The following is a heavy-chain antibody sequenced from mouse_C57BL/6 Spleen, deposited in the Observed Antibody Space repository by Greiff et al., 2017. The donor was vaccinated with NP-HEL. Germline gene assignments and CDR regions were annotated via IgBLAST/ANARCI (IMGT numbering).Heavy chain of an antibody. CDR2: INPNNGGT. CDR3: ARSDYYGSSYDFDY. CDR1: GYTFTDSY. Sequence: VQLQQSGPELVKPGASVKISCKASGYTFTDSYMNWVKQSPGKSLEWIGGINPNNGGTSYNQKFKGKATLTVDKSSSTAYMELRSLTSEDSAVYYCARSDYYGSSYDFDYWGQGTTLTVSS. D-gene: IGHD1-1*01. V-gene: IGHV1-26*01. J-gene: IGHJ2*01.